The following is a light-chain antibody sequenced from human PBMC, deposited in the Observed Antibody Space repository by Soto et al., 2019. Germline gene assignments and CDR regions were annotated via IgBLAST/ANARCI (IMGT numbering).Light chain of an antibody. V-gene: IGLV2-14*01. CDR2: EVS. CDR3: SSYTSGRDVYV. CDR1: SSDVGSYHY. J-gene: IGLJ1*01. Sequence: SVLTQPASVSGSPGQSITISCTGTSSDVGSYHYVSWFQQHPGKAPKLIIFEVSDRPSGVSTRFSGSKSGDTASLTISGLQADDEADYYCSSYTSGRDVYVFGGVTRSQS.